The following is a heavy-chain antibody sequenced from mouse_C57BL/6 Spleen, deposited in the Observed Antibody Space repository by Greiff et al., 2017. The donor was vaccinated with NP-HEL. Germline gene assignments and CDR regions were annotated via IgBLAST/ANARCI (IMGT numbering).Heavy chain of an antibody. V-gene: IGHV1S81*02. J-gene: IGHJ2*01. CDR2: INPSNGRT. CDR3: ARVITRDY. D-gene: IGHD6-1*01. Sequence: VQLQQSGAELVKPGASVKLSCKASGYTFTSYWMHWVKQRPGQGLEWIGEINPSNGRTNYNEKFKSKATLTVDKSSSTAYMQLSSPTSEESAVYYCARVITRDYWGQGTTLTVSS. CDR1: GYTFTSYW.